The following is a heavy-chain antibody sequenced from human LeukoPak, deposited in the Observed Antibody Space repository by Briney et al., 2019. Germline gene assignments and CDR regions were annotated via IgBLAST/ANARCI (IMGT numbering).Heavy chain of an antibody. CDR1: GYTFTSYY. Sequence: ASVKVSCKASGYTFTSYYMHWVRQAPGQGLEWMGIINPSGGSTSYAQKSQGRVTMTRDTSTSTVYMELSSLRSEDAAVYYCARDGRYCSGGSCYPGWYFDLWGRGTLVTVSS. V-gene: IGHV1-46*01. CDR3: ARDGRYCSGGSCYPGWYFDL. J-gene: IGHJ2*01. D-gene: IGHD2-15*01. CDR2: INPSGGST.